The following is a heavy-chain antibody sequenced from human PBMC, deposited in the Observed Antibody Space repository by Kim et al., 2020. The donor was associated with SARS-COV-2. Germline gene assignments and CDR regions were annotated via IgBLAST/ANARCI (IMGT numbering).Heavy chain of an antibody. V-gene: IGHV3-23*01. D-gene: IGHD6-19*01. Sequence: GGSLRLSCAASGFTFSSYVMCWVRHAPGKGLEWVSAISESDGRTFYADSVKGRFSISRDNAKNTLYLQMNSLRAEDTAVYYCARRASGGGFFDYLCQGT. CDR2: ISESDGRT. CDR1: GFTFSSYV. J-gene: IGHJ4*02. CDR3: ARRASGGGFFDY.